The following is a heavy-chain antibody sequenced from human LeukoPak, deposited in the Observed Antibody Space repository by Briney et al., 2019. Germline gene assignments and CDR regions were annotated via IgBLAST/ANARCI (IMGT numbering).Heavy chain of an antibody. Sequence: EASVTVSCKASGYTFTSYDINWVRQATGQGLEWMGWMNPNSGNTGYAQKFQGRVTITRNTSISTAYMELSSLRSEDTAVYYCARGVYSSGYGGYYYYYYMDVWGKGTTVTISS. CDR2: MNPNSGNT. D-gene: IGHD5-18*01. V-gene: IGHV1-8*03. CDR3: ARGVYSSGYGGYYYYYYMDV. CDR1: GYTFTSYD. J-gene: IGHJ6*03.